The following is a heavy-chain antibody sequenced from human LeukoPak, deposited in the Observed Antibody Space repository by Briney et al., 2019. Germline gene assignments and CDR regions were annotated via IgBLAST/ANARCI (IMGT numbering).Heavy chain of an antibody. D-gene: IGHD2-15*01. Sequence: ASVKVSCKASGYTFTGYYMHWVRQAPGPGLEWMGWINPNSGGTNYAQKFQGRVTMTRDTSISTAYMELSRLRSDDTAVYYCARDGLVVVAARARRFDPWGQGTLVTVSS. CDR2: INPNSGGT. J-gene: IGHJ5*02. V-gene: IGHV1-2*02. CDR1: GYTFTGYY. CDR3: ARDGLVVVAARARRFDP.